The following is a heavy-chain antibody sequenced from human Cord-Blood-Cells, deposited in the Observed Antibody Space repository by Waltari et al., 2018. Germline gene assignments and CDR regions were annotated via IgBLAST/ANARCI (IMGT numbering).Heavy chain of an antibody. V-gene: IGHV3-7*01. CDR1: GFTFSSYW. CDR3: ARSRTGDAFDI. CDR2: IKQDGSEK. J-gene: IGHJ3*02. Sequence: EVQLVESGGGLVQPGGSLRLSCAASGFTFSSYWMSWVRQAPGKGLEWVANIKQDGSEKYYVDSVKGRFTISRDNAKNALYLQMNSLRAEDTAVYYCARSRTGDAFDIWGQGTMVTVSS. D-gene: IGHD7-27*01.